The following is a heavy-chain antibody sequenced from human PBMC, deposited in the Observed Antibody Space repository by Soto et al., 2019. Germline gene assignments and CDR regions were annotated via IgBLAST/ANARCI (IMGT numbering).Heavy chain of an antibody. CDR2: IYTNDDT. D-gene: IGHD1-26*01. J-gene: IGHJ4*02. Sequence: PGGSLRLSCAASWFTVSSNFMSWVRQAPGKGLEWVSVIYTNDDTYYADSVKGRFTISRDNSKYTLYLQMNSLRAEDTAIYYCATRVGASGRYYFDYWGQGALVTVSS. V-gene: IGHV3-53*01. CDR3: ATRVGASGRYYFDY. CDR1: WFTVSSNF.